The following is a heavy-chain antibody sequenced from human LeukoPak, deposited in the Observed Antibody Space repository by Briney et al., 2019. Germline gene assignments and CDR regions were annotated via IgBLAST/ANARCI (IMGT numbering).Heavy chain of an antibody. J-gene: IGHJ4*02. CDR2: YSGST. Sequence: SETLSLTCTVSGGSISSYYWSWIRRPPGKGLEWIGYYSGSTNYNPSLKSRVTISVDTSKNQISLKLSSVTAADTAVYYCARDPGGGGYWGQGTLVTVSS. CDR1: GGSISSYY. D-gene: IGHD2-15*01. CDR3: ARDPGGGGY. V-gene: IGHV4-59*01.